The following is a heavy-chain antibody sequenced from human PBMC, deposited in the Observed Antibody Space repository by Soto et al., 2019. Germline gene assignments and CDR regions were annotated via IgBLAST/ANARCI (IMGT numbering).Heavy chain of an antibody. CDR2: ISGSGGST. CDR3: AKDPLATGNKMDWFDP. J-gene: IGHJ5*02. D-gene: IGHD3-10*01. V-gene: IGHV3-23*01. CDR1: GFTFSSYA. Sequence: GGSLRLSCAASGFTFSSYAMSWVRQAPGKGLEWVSAISGSGGSTYYADSVKGRFTISRDNSKNTLYLQMNSLRAEDTAVYYCAKDPLATGNKMDWFDPWGQGTLVTVSS.